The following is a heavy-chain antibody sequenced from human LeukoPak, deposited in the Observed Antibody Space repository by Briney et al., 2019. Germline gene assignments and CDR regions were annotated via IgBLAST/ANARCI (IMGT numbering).Heavy chain of an antibody. CDR2: IIPILGTA. CDR1: GGTFSSYA. Sequence: GASVKVSCKASGGTFSSYAISWVRQAPGQGLEWMGGIIPILGTANYAQKSQGRVTITADKSTSTAYMELSSLRSEDTAVYYCARVRYCSSTSCRNFYYYYGMDVWGKGTTVTVSS. CDR3: ARVRYCSSTSCRNFYYYYGMDV. V-gene: IGHV1-69*10. J-gene: IGHJ6*04. D-gene: IGHD2-2*01.